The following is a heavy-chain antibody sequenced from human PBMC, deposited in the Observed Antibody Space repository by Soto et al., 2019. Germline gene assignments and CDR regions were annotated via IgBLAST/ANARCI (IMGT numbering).Heavy chain of an antibody. CDR3: ARAIGWFGELLGGYYFDY. J-gene: IGHJ4*02. D-gene: IGHD3-10*01. V-gene: IGHV1-3*01. CDR2: INAGNGNT. CDR1: GYTFTGYA. Sequence: ASVKVSCKASGYTFTGYAMHWVRQAPGQRLEWMGWINAGNGNTKYSQKFQGRVTITRDTSASTAYMELSSLRSEDTAVYYCARAIGWFGELLGGYYFDYWSQGTLVTVSS.